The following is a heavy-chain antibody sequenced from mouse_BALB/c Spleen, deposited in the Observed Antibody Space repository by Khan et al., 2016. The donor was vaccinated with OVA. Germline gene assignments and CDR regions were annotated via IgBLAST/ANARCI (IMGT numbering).Heavy chain of an antibody. V-gene: IGHV5-6*01. CDR1: GFTFSSYS. Sequence: EVMLVESGGDLVKPGGSLKLSCAASGFTFSSYSMSWVRQTPDKRLEWVASISSGGDYTYYPDSVKGRFTISRDNAKNTLYLQMSDLKSEDTAMYYCADHLTGSLAYWGHGTLVTVSA. CDR3: ADHLTGSLAY. J-gene: IGHJ3*01. D-gene: IGHD4-1*01. CDR2: ISSGGDYT.